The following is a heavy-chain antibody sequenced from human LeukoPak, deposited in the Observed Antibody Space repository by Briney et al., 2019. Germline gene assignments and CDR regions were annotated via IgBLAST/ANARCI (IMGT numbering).Heavy chain of an antibody. Sequence: ASVNVSCKASGYTFTDYYMHWVQQAPGKGLEWMGRVDPEDGETIYAEKFQGRVTITADTSTDTAYMELSSLRSEDTAVYYCATVSVDTALFDYWGQGTLVTVSS. J-gene: IGHJ4*02. CDR1: GYTFTDYY. CDR3: ATVSVDTALFDY. D-gene: IGHD5-18*01. V-gene: IGHV1-69-2*01. CDR2: VDPEDGET.